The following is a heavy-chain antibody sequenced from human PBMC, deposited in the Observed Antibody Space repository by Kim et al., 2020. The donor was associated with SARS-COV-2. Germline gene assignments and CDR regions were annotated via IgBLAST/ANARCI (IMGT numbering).Heavy chain of an antibody. CDR3: TTEYWGSFNY. V-gene: IGHV3-15*01. D-gene: IGHD7-27*01. CDR2: IKSNADGGTS. CDR1: GFTFTNAW. Sequence: GGSLRLSCAGSGFTFTNAWMSWVRQAPGKGLEWVGRIKSNADGGTSDYAAPVKGRFTISRDDSKDTLYLQMNSLKTEDTAVYYCTTEYWGSFNYWGQGTLVTVSS. J-gene: IGHJ4*02.